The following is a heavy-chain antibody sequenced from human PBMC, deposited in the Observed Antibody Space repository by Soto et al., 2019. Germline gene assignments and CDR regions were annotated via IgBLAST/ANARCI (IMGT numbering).Heavy chain of an antibody. CDR2: IYYSGST. D-gene: IGHD2-2*02. Sequence: SQTLSLTCTVSGGFISRYSWSWIRQPPGKGLEWIGYIYYSGSTNYNPSLKSRVTISVDTSKNQFSLKLSSVTAADTAVYYCAGRHGDTLDYPSQGTPVTGSA. V-gene: IGHV4-59*08. J-gene: IGHJ4*02. CDR1: GGFISRYS. CDR3: AGRHGDTLDY.